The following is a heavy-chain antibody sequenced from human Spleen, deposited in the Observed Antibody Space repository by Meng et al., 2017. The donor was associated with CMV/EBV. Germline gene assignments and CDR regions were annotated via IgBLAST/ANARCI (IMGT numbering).Heavy chain of an antibody. J-gene: IGHJ4*02. Sequence: GESLKISCAASGFTFSSYAMTWVRQAPGKGLEWVSTIIGNGGSTYYTDSVKGRFTLSRDNPKNTLYLQMNSLRAEDTAVYYCARDFDSSGSYEVDYWGQGTMVTVSS. D-gene: IGHD3-22*01. CDR1: GFTFSSYA. V-gene: IGHV3-23*01. CDR3: ARDFDSSGSYEVDY. CDR2: IIGNGGST.